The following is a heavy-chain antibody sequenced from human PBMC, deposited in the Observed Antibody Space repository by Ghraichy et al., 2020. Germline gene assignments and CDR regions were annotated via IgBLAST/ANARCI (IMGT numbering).Heavy chain of an antibody. D-gene: IGHD4-23*01. CDR1: GFTFSSYA. J-gene: IGHJ6*02. CDR3: VKESYGGISYYYYGMDV. CDR2: ISSNGGST. Sequence: GSLRLSCSASGFTFSSYAMHWVRQAPGKGLEYVSAISSNGGSTYYADSVKGRFTISRDNSKNTLYLQMSSLRAEETAVYYCVKESYGGISYYYYGMDVWGQGTTVTVSS. V-gene: IGHV3-64D*06.